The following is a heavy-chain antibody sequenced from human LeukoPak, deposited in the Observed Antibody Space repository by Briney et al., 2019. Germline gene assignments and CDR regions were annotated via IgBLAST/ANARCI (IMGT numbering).Heavy chain of an antibody. J-gene: IGHJ4*02. CDR1: GFTFSSYG. V-gene: IGHV3-30*18. CDR2: ISYDGSNK. CDR3: AKSRYRTYCSGGSCYFDY. D-gene: IGHD2-15*01. Sequence: GGSLRLSCAASGFTFSSYGMHWVRQAPGKGLEWVAVISYDGSNKYYADSVKGRFTISRDNSKNTLYLQMNSLRAEDTAVYYCAKSRYRTYCSGGSCYFDYWGQGTLVTVSS.